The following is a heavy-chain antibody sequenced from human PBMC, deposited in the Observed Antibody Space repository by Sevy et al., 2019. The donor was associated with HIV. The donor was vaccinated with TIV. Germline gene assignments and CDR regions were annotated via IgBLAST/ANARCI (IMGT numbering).Heavy chain of an antibody. D-gene: IGHD3-22*01. Sequence: GGSLRLSCAASGFTFDDYAMHWVRQAPGKGLEWVSSISSSSSYIYYADSVKGRFTISRDNAKNSLYLQMNSLRAEDTAVYYCVVYYYDSSGYSNAFDIWGQGTMVTVSS. CDR1: GFTFDDYA. CDR2: ISSSSSYI. V-gene: IGHV3-21*01. J-gene: IGHJ3*02. CDR3: VVYYYDSSGYSNAFDI.